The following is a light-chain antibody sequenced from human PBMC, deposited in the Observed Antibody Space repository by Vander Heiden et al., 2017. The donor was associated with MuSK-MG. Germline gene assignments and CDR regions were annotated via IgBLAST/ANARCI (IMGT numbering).Light chain of an antibody. CDR2: AAS. J-gene: IGKJ2*01. CDR3: QQSYSTPYT. V-gene: IGKV1-39*01. CDR1: QSISSY. Sequence: ASVGDRVTITCRASQSISSYLNWYQQKPGKAPKLLIYAASSLQSGVPSRFSGSGSGTDFTLTISSLQPEDFATYYCQQSYSTPYTFGQGTKLKIK.